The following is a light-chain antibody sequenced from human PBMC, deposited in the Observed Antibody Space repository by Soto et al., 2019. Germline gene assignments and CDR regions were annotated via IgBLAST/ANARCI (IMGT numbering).Light chain of an antibody. Sequence: EIVLTQSPGTLSLSPGERATLSCRASQSVTINYLAWNQQKPGQAPRLLVYGASTRATGIPDRFSGSGSGTDFTLTINSLEPEDFAVYYCQQYGSSPFTFGPGTKVDIK. CDR1: QSVTINY. CDR2: GAS. V-gene: IGKV3-20*01. J-gene: IGKJ3*01. CDR3: QQYGSSPFT.